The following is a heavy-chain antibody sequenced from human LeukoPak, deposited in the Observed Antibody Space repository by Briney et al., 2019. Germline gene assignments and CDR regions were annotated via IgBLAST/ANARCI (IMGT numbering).Heavy chain of an antibody. V-gene: IGHV3-48*01. Sequence: GGSLRLSCAASGFTFSSYSMNWVRQAPGKGLEWVSYISSSSSTIYYADSVKGRFTISRDNAKNSLHLQMNSLRAEDTAVYYCATFRARAFDIRGQGTMVTVSS. CDR2: ISSSSSTI. CDR1: GFTFSSYS. CDR3: ATFRARAFDI. J-gene: IGHJ3*02.